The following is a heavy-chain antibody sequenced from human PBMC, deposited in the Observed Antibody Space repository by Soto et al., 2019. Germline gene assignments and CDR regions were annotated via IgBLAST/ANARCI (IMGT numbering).Heavy chain of an antibody. CDR2: IYDSGRT. Sequence: QVQLQESGPGLVKPSQTLSLTCTVSGGSISSGDYYWTWIRQSPGKGLEWIGYIYDSGRTYYNPSLKRRVTIVVDTSNNHFSLNLSSMTAADTAVYYCARDAEGGGYDQLGSWGQGTLVTFSS. D-gene: IGHD5-12*01. J-gene: IGHJ4*02. CDR1: GGSISSGDYY. V-gene: IGHV4-30-4*01. CDR3: ARDAEGGGYDQLGS.